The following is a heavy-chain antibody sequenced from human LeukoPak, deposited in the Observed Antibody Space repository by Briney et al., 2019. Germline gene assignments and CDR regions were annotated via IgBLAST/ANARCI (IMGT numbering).Heavy chain of an antibody. Sequence: GGSLRLSCGTSGFTFSSYSMNWVRQAPGKGLEWVSSISSSSSYIYYADSVKGRFTISRDNAKNSLYLQMNSLRAEDTAVYYCARVLTVGVDYWGQGTLVTVSS. CDR1: GFTFSSYS. D-gene: IGHD1-26*01. V-gene: IGHV3-21*01. CDR3: ARVLTVGVDY. J-gene: IGHJ4*02. CDR2: ISSSSSYI.